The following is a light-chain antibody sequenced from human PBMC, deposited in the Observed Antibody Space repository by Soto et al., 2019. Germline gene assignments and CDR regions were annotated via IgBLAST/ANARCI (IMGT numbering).Light chain of an antibody. V-gene: IGLV2-11*01. J-gene: IGLJ1*01. CDR2: DVS. Sequence: QSALTQPRSMSGSPGQSVTISCSGTSTDIGGYNYVSWYQQHPGKAPKLMIYDVSKRPSGVPDRFSGSKSGSTASLTISGLQTDDEADYYCCSYAGRYTYVFGTGTKVTVL. CDR1: STDIGGYNY. CDR3: CSYAGRYTYV.